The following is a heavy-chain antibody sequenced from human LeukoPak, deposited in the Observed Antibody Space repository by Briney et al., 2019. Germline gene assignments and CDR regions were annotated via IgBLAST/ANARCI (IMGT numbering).Heavy chain of an antibody. D-gene: IGHD2-15*01. CDR1: GGSFSGYY. CDR3: ARGPPPLGYCSGGSCYSMRNWFDP. CDR2: INHSGST. Sequence: PSETLSLTCAVYGGSFSGYYWSWIRQPPGKGLEWIGEINHSGSTNYNPSLTSRVTISVDTSKNQFSLKLSSVTAADTAVYYCARGPPPLGYCSGGSCYSMRNWFDPWGQGTLVTVSS. J-gene: IGHJ5*02. V-gene: IGHV4-34*01.